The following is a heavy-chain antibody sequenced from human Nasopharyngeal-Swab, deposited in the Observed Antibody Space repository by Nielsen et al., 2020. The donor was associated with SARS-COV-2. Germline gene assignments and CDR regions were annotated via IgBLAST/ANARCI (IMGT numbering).Heavy chain of an antibody. J-gene: IGHJ5*02. CDR3: ARDGTTNLYDYVWGSYRPKTNWFDP. CDR1: GYTFTSYG. D-gene: IGHD3-16*02. CDR2: NSAYNGNT. V-gene: IGHV1-18*01. Sequence: ASVKVSCKASGYTFTSYGISWVRQAPGQGLEWMGWNSAYNGNTNYAQKLQGRVTMTTVTSTSTAYMELRSLRSDDTAVYYCARDGTTNLYDYVWGSYRPKTNWFDPWGQGTLVTSPQ.